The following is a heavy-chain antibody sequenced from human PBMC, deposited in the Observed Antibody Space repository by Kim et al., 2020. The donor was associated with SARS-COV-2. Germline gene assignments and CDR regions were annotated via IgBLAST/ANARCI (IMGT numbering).Heavy chain of an antibody. J-gene: IGHJ4*02. D-gene: IGHD2-15*01. CDR1: GFTFSSYW. CDR2: IKPEGSEK. Sequence: GSLRLSCAASGFTFSSYWMSWVRQAPGKGLEWVANIKPEGSEKYYVDSLKGRFTISRDNAKKSLFLQMNSLRAEDTAVYYCARDRVDLDSWGQGTLVIVTS. V-gene: IGHV3-7*01. CDR3: ARDRVDLDS.